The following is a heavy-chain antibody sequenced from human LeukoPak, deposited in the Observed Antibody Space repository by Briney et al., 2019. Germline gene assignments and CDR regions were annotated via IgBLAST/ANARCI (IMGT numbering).Heavy chain of an antibody. CDR1: GGSFSGYY. CDR3: ARPRIAAAGGFDY. V-gene: IGHV4-34*01. Sequence: SETLSLTCAVYGGSFSGYYWSWIRQPPGKGLEWTGEINHSGSTNYNPSLKSRVTISVDTSKNQFPLKLSSVTAADTAVYYCARPRIAAAGGFDYWGQGTLVTVSS. CDR2: INHSGST. D-gene: IGHD6-13*01. J-gene: IGHJ4*02.